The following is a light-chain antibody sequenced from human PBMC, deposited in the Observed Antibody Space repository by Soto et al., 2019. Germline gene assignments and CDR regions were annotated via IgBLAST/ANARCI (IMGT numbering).Light chain of an antibody. CDR1: SSNIGAGYD. CDR3: QSYDSSLSVYVV. J-gene: IGLJ2*01. CDR2: DNI. V-gene: IGLV1-40*01. Sequence: QSVLTQPPSVSGAPGQRVTISCTGSSSNIGAGYDVHWYQQLPGTAPKLLIYDNINRPSGVPDRFSGSKSGTSASLAITELQAEDEADYYCQSYDSSLSVYVVFGGGTKLTVL.